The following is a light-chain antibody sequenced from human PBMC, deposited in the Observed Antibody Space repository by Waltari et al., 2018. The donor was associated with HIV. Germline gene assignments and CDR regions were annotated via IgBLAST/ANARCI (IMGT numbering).Light chain of an antibody. J-gene: IGLJ3*02. CDR2: EDS. Sequence: SYELTQPPSVSVSPGQPAKITCSGDALPKKYAYWYQQKSGQAPVLVIYEDSKRPSGIPERFSGSSSGTMATLTLSEVQVDDEADYYCYSTDNSLNGVFSGGTKLTVL. V-gene: IGLV3-10*01. CDR3: YSTDNSLNGV. CDR1: ALPKKY.